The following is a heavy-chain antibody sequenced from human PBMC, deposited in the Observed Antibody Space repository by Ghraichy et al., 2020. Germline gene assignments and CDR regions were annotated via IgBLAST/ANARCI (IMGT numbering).Heavy chain of an antibody. D-gene: IGHD2-15*01. V-gene: IGHV3-23*01. CDR1: GFTFSSYA. J-gene: IGHJ4*02. CDR3: AKATAFRAAPTGY. Sequence: GESLNISCAASGFTFSSYAMSWVRQAPGKGLEWVSAISGSGGSTYYADSVKGRFTISRDNSKNTLYLQMNSLRAEDTAVYYCAKATAFRAAPTGYWGQGTLVTVSS. CDR2: ISGSGGST.